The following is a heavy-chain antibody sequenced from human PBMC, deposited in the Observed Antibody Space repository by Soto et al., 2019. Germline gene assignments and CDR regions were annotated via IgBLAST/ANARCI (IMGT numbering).Heavy chain of an antibody. J-gene: IGHJ4*02. Sequence: EVQLVESGGGLVQPGGSLRLSCAASGFTFCSYWMHWVRQAPGKGLVWVSRINSDGSSTSYADSVKGRFTISRDNAKNTLYLQMNSLRAEDTAVYYCARGEGYSYGWGRYYFDYWGQGTLVTVSS. D-gene: IGHD5-18*01. CDR1: GFTFCSYW. CDR3: ARGEGYSYGWGRYYFDY. V-gene: IGHV3-74*01. CDR2: INSDGSST.